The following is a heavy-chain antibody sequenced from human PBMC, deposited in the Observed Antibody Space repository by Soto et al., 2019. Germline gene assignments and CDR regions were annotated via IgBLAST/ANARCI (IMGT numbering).Heavy chain of an antibody. D-gene: IGHD2-21*02. CDR1: GYTFSSYA. J-gene: IGHJ6*02. CDR2: INAGYGNT. CDR3: ASPYCGGDCYYYYGMDV. V-gene: IGHV1-3*01. Sequence: ASVKVSCKASGYTFSSYAMHWVRQAPGQRLEWMGWINAGYGNTKSSQKFQDRVTISRDTSASTAYMELTSLRSEDTAVYYCASPYCGGDCYYYYGMDVWGQGTTVTVSS.